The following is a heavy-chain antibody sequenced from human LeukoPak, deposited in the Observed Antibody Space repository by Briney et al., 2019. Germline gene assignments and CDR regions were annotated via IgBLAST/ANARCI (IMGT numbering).Heavy chain of an antibody. CDR1: GYSISSGYY. D-gene: IGHD6-13*01. V-gene: IGHV4-38-2*02. CDR3: ASHWWIAAAGTFREFDY. J-gene: IGHJ4*02. Sequence: SETLSLTCTVSGYSISSGYYWGWIRQPPGKGLEWIGSIYHSGSTYYNPSLKSRVTISVDTSKDQFSLKLSSVTAADTAVYYCASHWWIAAAGTFREFDYWGQGTLVTVPS. CDR2: IYHSGST.